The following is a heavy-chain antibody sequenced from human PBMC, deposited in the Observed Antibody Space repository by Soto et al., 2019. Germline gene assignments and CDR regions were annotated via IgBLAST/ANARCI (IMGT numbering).Heavy chain of an antibody. V-gene: IGHV1-69*02. Sequence: QVQLVQSGAEVKKPGSSVKVSCKASGGTFSSYTISWVRQAPGQGLEWMGRIIPILGIANYAQKFQGRVTIPAEKATSTAYMGRSSLRSEDTGVYYCARGGPYGSSAKGYFYWGQGTLVTVSS. CDR1: GGTFSSYT. CDR2: IIPILGIA. D-gene: IGHD2-2*01. J-gene: IGHJ4*02. CDR3: ARGGPYGSSAKGYFY.